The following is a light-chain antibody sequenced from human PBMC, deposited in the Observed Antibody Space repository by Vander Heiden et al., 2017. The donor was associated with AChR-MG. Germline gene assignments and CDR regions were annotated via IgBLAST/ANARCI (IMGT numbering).Light chain of an antibody. V-gene: IGLV1-51*01. CDR1: NSNVGNNY. CDR2: DNY. J-gene: IGLJ2*01. CDR3: GTWDTSLNSEV. Sequence: QSVLTQPPSVSAAPGPRVTIYCPGSNSNVGNNYVPWYQQLPGTAPKLLIYDNYKRPSGIPDRFSATKSGTSATLDISGLQTGDEADYYCGTWDTSLNSEVFGGGTKLTVL.